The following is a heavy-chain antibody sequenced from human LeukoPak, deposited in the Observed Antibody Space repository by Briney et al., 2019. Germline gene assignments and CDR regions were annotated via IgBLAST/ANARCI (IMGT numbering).Heavy chain of an antibody. CDR1: GGTFSSYA. CDR2: IIPIFGTA. CDR3: ARERPVMILTGYLHHYYYMDV. D-gene: IGHD3-9*01. V-gene: IGHV1-69*05. Sequence: GASVKVSCKASGGTFSSYAISWVRQAPGQGLEWMGRIIPIFGTANYAQKFQGRVTITTDKSTSTAYMELSSLRSEDTAVYYCARERPVMILTGYLHHYYYMDVWGKGTTVTVSS. J-gene: IGHJ6*03.